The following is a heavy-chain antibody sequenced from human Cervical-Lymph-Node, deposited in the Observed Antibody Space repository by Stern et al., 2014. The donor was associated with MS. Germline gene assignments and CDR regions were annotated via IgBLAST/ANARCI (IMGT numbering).Heavy chain of an antibody. CDR2: ISVYNDDT. CDR1: GYTFTRTG. J-gene: IGHJ6*01. D-gene: IGHD3-10*01. CDR3: ARVGHRSGNYYIGENYYYGLDV. Sequence: VQLVQSGVEVQKPGASVTVSCKASGYTFTRTGISWVRQAPGQGLEWMGWISVYNDDTNYAQKFQDRVTMTADKSTSTVYMQLTSLRSDDTAVYYCARVGHRSGNYYIGENYYYGLDVWGQGTTVTVSS. V-gene: IGHV1-18*01.